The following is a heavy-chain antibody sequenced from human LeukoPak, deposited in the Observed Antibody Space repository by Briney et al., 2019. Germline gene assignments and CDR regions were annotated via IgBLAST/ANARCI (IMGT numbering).Heavy chain of an antibody. CDR2: NRGNT. J-gene: IGHJ6*03. CDR3: ARERGWERDCGGDCYSRYYYYMDV. CDR1: GDSISSGSYY. D-gene: IGHD2-21*02. Sequence: SETLSLTCTVSGDSISSGSYYWGWIRQPPGKGPEWIGNNRGNTYFNPSLKSRVIISVDTSKNQFSLKLTSVTAADTAVYYCARERGWERDCGGDCYSRYYYYMDVWGKGTTVTVSS. V-gene: IGHV4-39*07.